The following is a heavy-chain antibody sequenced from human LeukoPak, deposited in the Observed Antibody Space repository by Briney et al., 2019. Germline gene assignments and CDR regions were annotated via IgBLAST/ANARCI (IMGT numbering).Heavy chain of an antibody. CDR1: GFTFSSYA. D-gene: IGHD2-15*01. CDR3: AKARGVVAATRGAFDI. V-gene: IGHV3-23*01. CDR2: ISGSGGST. Sequence: GGSLRLSCAASGFTFSSYAMSWVRQAPGKGLEWVSAISGSGGSTYYADSVKGRFTISRDNSKNTLYLQMNSLRAEDTAVYYCAKARGVVAATRGAFDIWGQGTMVTVSS. J-gene: IGHJ3*02.